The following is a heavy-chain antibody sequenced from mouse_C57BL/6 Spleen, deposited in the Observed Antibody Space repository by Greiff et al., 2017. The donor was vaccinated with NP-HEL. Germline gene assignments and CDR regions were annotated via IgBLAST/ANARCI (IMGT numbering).Heavy chain of an antibody. CDR3: ARWETGTAWFAY. V-gene: IGHV1-61*01. D-gene: IGHD4-1*01. CDR1: GYTFTSYW. Sequence: QVQLQQPGAELVRPGSSVKLSCKASGYTFTSYWMDWVKQRPGQGLEWIGNIDPSDSETHYNQKFKDKATLTVDKSSSTAYMQLSSLTSEDSAVYYCARWETGTAWFAYWGQGTLVTVSA. J-gene: IGHJ3*01. CDR2: IDPSDSET.